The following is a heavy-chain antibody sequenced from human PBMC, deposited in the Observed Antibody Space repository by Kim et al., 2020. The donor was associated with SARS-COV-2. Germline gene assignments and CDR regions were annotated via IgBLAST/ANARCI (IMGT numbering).Heavy chain of an antibody. V-gene: IGHV5-51*01. CDR2: DPDT. J-gene: IGHJ4*02. CDR3: ARHDSADY. Sequence: DPDTKYSPSFQGQVTISADKSISTAYLRWSSLKVSDTAMYYCARHDSADYWGQGTLVTVSS. D-gene: IGHD2-21*01.